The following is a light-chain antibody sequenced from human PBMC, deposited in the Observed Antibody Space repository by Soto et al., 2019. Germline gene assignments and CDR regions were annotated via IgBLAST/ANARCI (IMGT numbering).Light chain of an antibody. CDR2: TNS. Sequence: QSVFTQPPSVSGARGQRFTISCTWSSSNIGAGYDVHGYQHLPGTAPKLRVYTNSNRPSGVPYRFSGSKSGSPASLAITEVQADDEADYYCQYYDSSPRGLVFGSGTKVTVL. V-gene: IGLV1-40*01. CDR3: QYYDSSPRGLV. J-gene: IGLJ1*01. CDR1: SSNIGAGYD.